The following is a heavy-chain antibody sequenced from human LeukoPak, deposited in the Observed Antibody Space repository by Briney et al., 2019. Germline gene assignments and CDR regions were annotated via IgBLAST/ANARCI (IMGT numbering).Heavy chain of an antibody. CDR3: AKGYTFGPNWFDP. CDR2: ISSSGSTI. D-gene: IGHD5-18*01. J-gene: IGHJ5*02. CDR1: GFTFSDYY. V-gene: IGHV3-11*01. Sequence: GGSLRLSCAASGFTFSDYYMSWIRQAPGKGLEWVSYISSSGSTIYYADSVKGRFTISRDNAKDSLYLQMNTLRAEDTAIYYCAKGYTFGPNWFDPWGQGTLVTVSS.